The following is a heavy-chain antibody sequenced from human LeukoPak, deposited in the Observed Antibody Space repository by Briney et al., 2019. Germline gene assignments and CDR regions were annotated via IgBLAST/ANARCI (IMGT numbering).Heavy chain of an antibody. CDR1: GFTFSSYA. D-gene: IGHD2-8*01. Sequence: PGGSLRLSCAASGFTFSSYAMHWVRQAPGKGLEWVAVIWYDGSIKFYVDSVKGRFAIFRDNSKNTLYLQMNSLRTEDTAVYYCVRVSGFCTNGVCPSFDPWGQGTLVTVSS. CDR2: IWYDGSIK. V-gene: IGHV3-30*09. CDR3: VRVSGFCTNGVCPSFDP. J-gene: IGHJ5*02.